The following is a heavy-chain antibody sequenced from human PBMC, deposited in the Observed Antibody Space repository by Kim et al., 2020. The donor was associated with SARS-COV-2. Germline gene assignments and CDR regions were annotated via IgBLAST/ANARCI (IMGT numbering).Heavy chain of an antibody. J-gene: IGHJ3*02. Sequence: GGSLRLSCAASGFTFSSYGMHWVRQAPGKGLEWVAVISYDGSNKYYADSVKGRFTISRDNSKNTLYLQMNSLRAEDTAVYYCAKDSGEAGVDVLLWFGELIGPATKDAFDIWGQGTMVTVSS. CDR1: GFTFSSYG. CDR2: ISYDGSNK. D-gene: IGHD3-10*01. CDR3: AKDSGEAGVDVLLWFGELIGPATKDAFDI. V-gene: IGHV3-30*18.